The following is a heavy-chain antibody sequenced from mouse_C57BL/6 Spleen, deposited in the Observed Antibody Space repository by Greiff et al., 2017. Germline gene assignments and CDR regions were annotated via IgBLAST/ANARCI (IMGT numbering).Heavy chain of an antibody. J-gene: IGHJ2*01. Sequence: QVQLQQPGAELVKPGASVKLSCKASGYTFTSYWMHWVKQRPGRGLEWIGRIDPNSGGTKYNEKFKSKATLTVDKPSSTAYMQRSSLTSEDSAVYYCARRYDYGFDYWGQGTTRTVSS. CDR1: GYTFTSYW. CDR3: ARRYDYGFDY. V-gene: IGHV1-72*01. CDR2: IDPNSGGT. D-gene: IGHD2-4*01.